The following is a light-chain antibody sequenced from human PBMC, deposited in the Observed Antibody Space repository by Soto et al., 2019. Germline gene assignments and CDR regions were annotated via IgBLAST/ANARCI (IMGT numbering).Light chain of an antibody. J-gene: IGLJ1*01. Sequence: QSALTQPASVSGSPGQSITISCTGTSSDVGSYNLVSWYQQHPGKAPKLMIYEVSKRLSGVSNRFSGSKSGNTASLTISGLQAEDEADYYCCSYAGSSTVFGTGTKLTVL. CDR3: CSYAGSSTV. CDR2: EVS. V-gene: IGLV2-23*02. CDR1: SSDVGSYNL.